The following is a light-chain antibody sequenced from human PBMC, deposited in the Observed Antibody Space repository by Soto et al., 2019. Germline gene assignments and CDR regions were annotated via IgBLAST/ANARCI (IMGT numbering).Light chain of an antibody. J-gene: IGKJ1*01. Sequence: DIQMTQSPSTLSASVRDRVNITCRASQSISSWLAWYQQKPGKAPNLLIFKASSLESGVPSRFSGSGSGTEFTLTISGLQLDDFATYYCQQYSNAWTFGQGTKVEIK. CDR1: QSISSW. CDR3: QQYSNAWT. V-gene: IGKV1-5*03. CDR2: KAS.